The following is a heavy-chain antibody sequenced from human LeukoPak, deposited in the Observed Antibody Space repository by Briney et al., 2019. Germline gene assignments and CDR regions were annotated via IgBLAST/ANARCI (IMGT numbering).Heavy chain of an antibody. CDR1: GGSISSYY. D-gene: IGHD3-10*01. V-gene: IGHV4-59*01. CDR3: ASGYGSSGRFDY. Sequence: SETLSLTCTVSGGSISSYYWSWIRQPPGKGLEWIGYIYYSGSTNYNPSLKSRVTISVDTSKNQFSLKLSSVTAADTAVYYCASGYGSSGRFDYWGQGTQVTVSS. CDR2: IYYSGST. J-gene: IGHJ4*02.